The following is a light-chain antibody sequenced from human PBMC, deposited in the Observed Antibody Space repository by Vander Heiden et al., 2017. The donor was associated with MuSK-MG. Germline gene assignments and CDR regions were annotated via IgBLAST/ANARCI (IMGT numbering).Light chain of an antibody. CDR2: AAS. V-gene: IGKV1-39*01. CDR1: QTINTY. Sequence: DIQMTQFPSSLSASVGDRVTITCRASQTINTYLNWYQHKPGKAPKLLIYAASTLENGVPARFSGSGSGADFALTISSLQPDDFATYYCQQTDSILRFTFGQGTKLESK. J-gene: IGKJ2*01. CDR3: QQTDSILRFT.